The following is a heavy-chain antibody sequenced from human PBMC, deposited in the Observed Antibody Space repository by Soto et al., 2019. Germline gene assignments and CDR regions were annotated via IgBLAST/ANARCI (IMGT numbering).Heavy chain of an antibody. CDR3: ARAFREVAGPYYNYYGMDV. CDR2: INHSGST. CDR1: GESFSGYY. V-gene: IGHV4-34*01. Sequence: SETLSLTCAVYGESFSGYYWSGIRQPPGKGLEWSGEINHSGSTNCNPSLKSRVTISVDTSKNQFSLKLSSLTAADTAVYYCARAFREVAGPYYNYYGMDVWGQGTTVTVSS. J-gene: IGHJ6*02. D-gene: IGHD1-26*01.